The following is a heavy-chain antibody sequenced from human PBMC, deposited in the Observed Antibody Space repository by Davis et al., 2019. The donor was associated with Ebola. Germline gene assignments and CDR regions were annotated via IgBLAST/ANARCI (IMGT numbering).Heavy chain of an antibody. CDR2: INPGDSET. J-gene: IGHJ4*02. CDR1: GYSFVSYW. Sequence: ESLKISCQGSGYSFVSYWIGWARQMPGKGLEWMGFINPGDSETRYRSSFQGQVTVSADKSFSTAYLQWSGLKASDTAMYYCARMGKSYYDSLWDYWGQGTLVTVSS. V-gene: IGHV5-51*01. D-gene: IGHD3-10*01. CDR3: ARMGKSYYDSLWDY.